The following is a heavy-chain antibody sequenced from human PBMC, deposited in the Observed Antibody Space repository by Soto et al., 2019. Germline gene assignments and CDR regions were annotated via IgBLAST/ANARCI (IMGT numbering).Heavy chain of an antibody. Sequence: SETLSLTCTVSGGSISSGVYYWSWIRQHPGKGLEWIGYIYYSGSTYYNPSLKSRVTISVDTSKNQFSLKLSSVTAADTAVYYCARAASSSGNFDYWGQGTLVTVS. CDR1: GGSISSGVYY. D-gene: IGHD6-6*01. CDR2: IYYSGST. J-gene: IGHJ4*02. CDR3: ARAASSSGNFDY. V-gene: IGHV4-31*03.